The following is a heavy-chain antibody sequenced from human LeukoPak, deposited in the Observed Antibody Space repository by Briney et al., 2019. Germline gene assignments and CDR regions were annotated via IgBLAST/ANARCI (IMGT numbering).Heavy chain of an antibody. V-gene: IGHV4-39*07. Sequence: SETLSLTCTVSGGSISSYYWGWIRQPPGKGLEGIGSIYHSGSTYYNPYLKSRVTISVDTSKNQFSLKLDSVTAADTAIYYCARAHMYYNSDGFPYRWFDPWGQGILVTVTS. CDR2: IYHSGST. D-gene: IGHD2/OR15-2a*01. CDR3: ARAHMYYNSDGFPYRWFDP. J-gene: IGHJ5*02. CDR1: GGSISSYY.